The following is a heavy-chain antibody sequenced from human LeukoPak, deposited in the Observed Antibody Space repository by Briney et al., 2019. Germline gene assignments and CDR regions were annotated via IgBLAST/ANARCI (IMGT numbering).Heavy chain of an antibody. V-gene: IGHV4-34*01. J-gene: IGHJ3*01. Sequence: SETLSLTCAVYGGSFSGYYWSWIRQPPGKGLEWIGEINHSGSTNYNPSLKSRVTISVDTSKNQFSLKLSSVTAADTAVYYCARRVRLGSGVVGTRQALEHDDFDVWDQGTLVTVSS. CDR2: INHSGST. CDR3: ARRVRLGSGVVGTRQALEHDDFDV. D-gene: IGHD3-3*01. CDR1: GGSFSGYY.